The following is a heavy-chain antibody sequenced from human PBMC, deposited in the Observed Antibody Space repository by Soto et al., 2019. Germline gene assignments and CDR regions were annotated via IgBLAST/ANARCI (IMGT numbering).Heavy chain of an antibody. CDR1: GGSFSGYY. CDR2: INHSGST. Sequence: SETLSLTCAVYGGSFSGYYWSWIRQPPGKGLEWIGEINHSGSTNYNPSLKSRVTISVDTSKNQFTLQLTSVTVEDTAVYYCARDGGTVLRFLEWAPNYYYYMDVWGKGTTVTVSS. CDR3: ARDGGTVLRFLEWAPNYYYYMDV. V-gene: IGHV4-34*01. J-gene: IGHJ6*03. D-gene: IGHD3-3*01.